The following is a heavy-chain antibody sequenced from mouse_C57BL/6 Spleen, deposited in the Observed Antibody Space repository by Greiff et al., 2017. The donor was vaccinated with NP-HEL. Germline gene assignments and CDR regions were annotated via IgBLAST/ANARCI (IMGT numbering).Heavy chain of an antibody. Sequence: VQLKQPGAELVMPGASVKLSCKASGYTFTSYWMHWVKQRPGQGLEWIGEIDPSDSYTNYNQKFKGKSTLTVDKSSSTAYMQLSSLTSEDSAVYYCARRGYSNYGYAMDYWGQGTSVTVSS. D-gene: IGHD2-5*01. J-gene: IGHJ4*01. CDR3: ARRGYSNYGYAMDY. V-gene: IGHV1-69*01. CDR1: GYTFTSYW. CDR2: IDPSDSYT.